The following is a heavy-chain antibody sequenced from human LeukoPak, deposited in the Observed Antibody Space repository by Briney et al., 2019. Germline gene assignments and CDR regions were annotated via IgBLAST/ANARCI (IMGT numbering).Heavy chain of an antibody. CDR1: GFTFSSYS. V-gene: IGHV3-21*01. J-gene: IGHJ4*02. Sequence: GESLRLSCAVSGFTFSSYSMSWVRQAPGKGLEWVSSISSSSSYIYYADSVKGRFTISRGNAKNSLYLQMNSLRAEDTAVYYCARDYDFWSGLDCWGQGTLVTVSS. CDR2: ISSSSSYI. CDR3: ARDYDFWSGLDC. D-gene: IGHD3-3*01.